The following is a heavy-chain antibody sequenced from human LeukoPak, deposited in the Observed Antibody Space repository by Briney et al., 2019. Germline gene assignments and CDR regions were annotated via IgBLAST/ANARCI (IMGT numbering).Heavy chain of an antibody. CDR3: AREIYYGDRDAFDI. Sequence: GGSLRLSCAASGFTFSSYWMSWVRQAPGKGLEWVVNIKQDGSEKYYVDSVKGRFTTSRDNAKNSLYLQMNSLRAEDTAVYYCAREIYYGDRDAFDIWGQGTMVTVSS. D-gene: IGHD4-17*01. V-gene: IGHV3-7*01. CDR1: GFTFSSYW. CDR2: IKQDGSEK. J-gene: IGHJ3*02.